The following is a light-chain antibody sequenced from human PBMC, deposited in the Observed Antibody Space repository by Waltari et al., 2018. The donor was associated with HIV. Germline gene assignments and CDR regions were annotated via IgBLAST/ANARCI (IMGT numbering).Light chain of an antibody. V-gene: IGKV2-28*01. CDR3: MQALEAPLT. J-gene: IGKJ4*01. CDR2: LGT. CDR1: EALLKSNGYIY. Sequence: DIVMTQSPVSLPVTPGEPASISCRSHEALLKSNGYIYLDWYLQKPGQSPQLLIYLGTNRASGVPDRFSASGSATDFTLKISRVEAEDVGVYYCMQALEAPLTFGEGTKVEIK.